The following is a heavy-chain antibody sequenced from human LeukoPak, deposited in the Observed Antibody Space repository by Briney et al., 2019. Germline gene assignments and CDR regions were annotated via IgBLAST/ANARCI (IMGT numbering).Heavy chain of an antibody. CDR1: GFTFSSYA. CDR2: ISGSGGST. Sequence: PGGSLRPSCAASGFTFSSYAMSWVRQAPGKGLEWVSAISGSGGSTYYADSVKGRFTISRDNSKNTLYLQMNSLRAEDTAVYYCAKDPIVGATSWYYFDYWGQGTLVTVSS. CDR3: AKDPIVGATSWYYFDY. D-gene: IGHD1-26*01. J-gene: IGHJ4*02. V-gene: IGHV3-23*01.